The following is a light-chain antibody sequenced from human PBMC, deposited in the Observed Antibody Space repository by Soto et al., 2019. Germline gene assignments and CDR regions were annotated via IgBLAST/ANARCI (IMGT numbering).Light chain of an antibody. CDR2: EVS. CDR3: QQYNGYPWT. CDR1: QSIDSW. J-gene: IGKJ1*01. V-gene: IGKV1-5*01. Sequence: DIQMTQSPSTLSASVGDRVTITCRASQSIDSWLAWYQQKPGRAPKLLLYEVSSLQSGVPPRFSGSGSGTEFTRTITSLKPADFATYYCQQYNGYPWTFGQGTKVDTK.